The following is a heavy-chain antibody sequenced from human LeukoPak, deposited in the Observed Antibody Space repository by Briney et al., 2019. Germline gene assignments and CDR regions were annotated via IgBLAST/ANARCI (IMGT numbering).Heavy chain of an antibody. CDR3: ALVGELLENFDY. V-gene: IGHV3-30*03. CDR2: ISYDGSNK. D-gene: IGHD3-10*01. J-gene: IGHJ4*02. Sequence: GRSLGLSCAASGFTFSSYGMHWVRQAPGKGLEWVAVISYDGSNKYYADSVKGRFTISRDNSKNTLYLQMNSLRAEDTAVYSCALVGELLENFDYWGQGTLVTVSS. CDR1: GFTFSSYG.